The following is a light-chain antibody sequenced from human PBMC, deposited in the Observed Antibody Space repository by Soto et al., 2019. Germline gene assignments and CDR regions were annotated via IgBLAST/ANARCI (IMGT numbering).Light chain of an antibody. CDR3: QHYVSPPIT. V-gene: IGKV3-15*01. J-gene: IGKJ5*01. CDR1: QSVSSK. CDR2: SAS. Sequence: EIVMTQSPATLSLSPGQRATLSCRASQSVSSKLAWYQQRPGKAPRLLIYSASTRATGIPARFSGSGSGTEFTLTISSLQSEDFAVYYCQHYVSPPITFGQGTRLEIK.